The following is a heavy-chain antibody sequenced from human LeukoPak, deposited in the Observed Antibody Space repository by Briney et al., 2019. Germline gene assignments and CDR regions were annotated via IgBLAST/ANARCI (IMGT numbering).Heavy chain of an antibody. V-gene: IGHV3-7*01. CDR3: ARGNVAVSRDY. D-gene: IGHD2-15*01. CDR1: GFTFSDHW. Sequence: GGSLRLSCAASGFTFSDHWMSWVRQAPGKGLEWVANINEDGSDKYYVDPVKGRFTISRDNVKNSLYLQMNSLRVEDTAVYYCARGNVAVSRDYWGQGTLATVSS. CDR2: INEDGSDK. J-gene: IGHJ4*02.